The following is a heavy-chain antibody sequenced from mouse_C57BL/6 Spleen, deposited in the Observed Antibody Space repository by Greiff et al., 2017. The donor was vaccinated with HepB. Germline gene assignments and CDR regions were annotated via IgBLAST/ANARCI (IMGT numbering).Heavy chain of an antibody. D-gene: IGHD2-12*01. CDR3: ARGNSNDAWYVDV. Sequence: QVQLQQPGAELVRPGSSVKLSCKASGYTFTSYWMDWVKQRPGQGLEWIGNIYPSDSETHYTQKFKDKATLTVDKSSSTAYMQLSSLTSEDSAVYYCARGNSNDAWYVDVWGTGTTVTVSS. CDR1: GYTFTSYW. V-gene: IGHV1-61*01. J-gene: IGHJ1*03. CDR2: IYPSDSET.